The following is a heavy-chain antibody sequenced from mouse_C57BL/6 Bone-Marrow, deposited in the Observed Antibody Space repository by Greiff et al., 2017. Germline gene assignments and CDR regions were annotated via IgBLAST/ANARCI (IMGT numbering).Heavy chain of an antibody. CDR2: INPYNGGT. V-gene: IGHV1-19*01. Sequence: EVQLQQSGPVLVKPGASVKMSCKASGYTFTDYYMNWVKQSHGKSLEWIGVINPYNGGTSYNQKFKGKATLTVEKSSSTAYMELNSLTSEDSAVYYCAREADYPYAMDYWGQGTSVTVSS. CDR3: AREADYPYAMDY. J-gene: IGHJ4*01. D-gene: IGHD2-4*01. CDR1: GYTFTDYY.